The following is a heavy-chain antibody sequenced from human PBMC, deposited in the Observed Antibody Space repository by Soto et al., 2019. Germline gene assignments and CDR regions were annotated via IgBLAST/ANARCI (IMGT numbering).Heavy chain of an antibody. J-gene: IGHJ4*02. CDR2: ISDSGNT. Sequence: PSETLSLTCTVSGGSISSRSHHWGWIRQAPGRGLEWVGTISDSGNTYSNSSLRGRVTISVDPAKNQFPLRLTSVTAADTAVCYCARRDYIGSYHFDYWGQGALVTVSS. V-gene: IGHV4-39*01. CDR3: ARRDYIGSYHFDY. D-gene: IGHD1-26*01. CDR1: GGSISSRSHH.